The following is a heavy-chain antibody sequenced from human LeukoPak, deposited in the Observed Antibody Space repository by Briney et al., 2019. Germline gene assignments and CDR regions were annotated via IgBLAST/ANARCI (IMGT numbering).Heavy chain of an antibody. J-gene: IGHJ4*02. CDR3: AKSGVLRYFDWSDPEYYFDY. Sequence: GGSLRLSCAASRFTFSSYGMHWVRQAPGKGLEWVAVIWYDGSNKYYADSVKGRFTISRDNSKNMLYLQMNSLRAEDTAVYYCAKSGVLRYFDWSDPEYYFDYWGQGTLVTVSS. CDR1: RFTFSSYG. D-gene: IGHD3-9*01. CDR2: IWYDGSNK. V-gene: IGHV3-33*06.